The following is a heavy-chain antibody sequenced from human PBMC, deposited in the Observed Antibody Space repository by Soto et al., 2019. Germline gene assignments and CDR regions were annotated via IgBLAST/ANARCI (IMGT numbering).Heavy chain of an antibody. CDR3: ARDIYCSGGSYYGGLDY. D-gene: IGHD2-15*01. J-gene: IGHJ4*02. CDR1: GYTFTSYY. CDR2: INPSGGST. V-gene: IGHV1-46*01. Sequence: ASVKVSCKASGYTFTSYYMHWVRQAPGQGLEWMGIINPSGGSTSYAQKFQGRVTMTRDTSTSTVYMELSSLRSEDTAVYYCARDIYCSGGSYYGGLDYWGQGTLVTVSS.